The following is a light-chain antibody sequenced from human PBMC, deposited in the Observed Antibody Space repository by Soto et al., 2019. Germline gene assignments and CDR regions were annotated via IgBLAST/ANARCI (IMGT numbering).Light chain of an antibody. J-gene: IGLJ1*01. Sequence: QSALTQPASVSGSPGQSITISCTGISSDVGNYNLVSWYQQHPGKAPKVMIYEGGKRPSGVSDRFSVSKSGNTASLTISGLQAEDEADYYCCSYVGSSSVRVFGPGTKVTVL. CDR3: CSYVGSSSVRV. CDR1: SSDVGNYNL. V-gene: IGLV2-23*01. CDR2: EGG.